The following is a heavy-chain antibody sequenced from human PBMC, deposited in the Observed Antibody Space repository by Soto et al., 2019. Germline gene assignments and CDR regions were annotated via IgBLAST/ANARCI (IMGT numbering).Heavy chain of an antibody. J-gene: IGHJ4*02. D-gene: IGHD4-17*01. V-gene: IGHV4-39*01. CDR1: GGSISSSSYY. CDR2: IYYTGST. CDR3: ARPRDNRDYGRIYYFDY. Sequence: SETLSLTCTVSGGSISSSSYYCGWIRQPPGKGLEWIGSIYYTGSTYYNPSLKSGVTIAVDTSKNQFSLKLSSVTAADTAVYYCARPRDNRDYGRIYYFDYWGQGTLVTVSS.